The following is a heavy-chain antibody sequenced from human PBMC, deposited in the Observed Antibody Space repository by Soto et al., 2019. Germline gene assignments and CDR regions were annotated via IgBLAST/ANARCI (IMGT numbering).Heavy chain of an antibody. CDR3: AKGRGQNYKYDMAV. D-gene: IGHD5-12*01. Sequence: EVQLLESGGGLVQPGGSLRLSCAASGFTFGSYFMRWVRQTPGQGLEWVSTVSDGGSTYYADSVKGRFTVSRDNSKNMVYLQMNSLRAEDTAVYYCAKGRGQNYKYDMAVWGRGTTVTVSS. CDR2: VSDGGST. J-gene: IGHJ6*02. V-gene: IGHV3-23*01. CDR1: GFTFGSYF.